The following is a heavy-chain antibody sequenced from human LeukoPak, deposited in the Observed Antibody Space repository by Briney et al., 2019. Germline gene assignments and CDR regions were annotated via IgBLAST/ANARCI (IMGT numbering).Heavy chain of an antibody. CDR2: ISWDGGTT. V-gene: IGHV3-43*01. Sequence: GGSLRLSCTASGLTFHDYTMHWVRQAPGKGLEWVSLISWDGGTTKYAGSVKGRFTISRDNIKSSLYLHINSLRIEDAAFYYCAKELTLGAFDIWGQGTMVTVSS. D-gene: IGHD3-16*01. CDR3: AKELTLGAFDI. J-gene: IGHJ3*02. CDR1: GLTFHDYT.